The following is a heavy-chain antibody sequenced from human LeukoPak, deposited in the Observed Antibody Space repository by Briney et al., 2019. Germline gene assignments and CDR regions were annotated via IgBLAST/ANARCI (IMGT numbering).Heavy chain of an antibody. Sequence: ASVKVSCKASGYTFTNYYMHWVWQAPGQGLEWMGIINPSGGSTNYAQKLQGRVTMTTDTSTSTAYMELRSLRSDDTAVYYCARVWSAAAGDYGGYYYYGMDVWGQGTTVTVSS. J-gene: IGHJ6*02. D-gene: IGHD6-13*01. CDR1: GYTFTNYY. V-gene: IGHV1-46*01. CDR2: INPSGGST. CDR3: ARVWSAAAGDYGGYYYYGMDV.